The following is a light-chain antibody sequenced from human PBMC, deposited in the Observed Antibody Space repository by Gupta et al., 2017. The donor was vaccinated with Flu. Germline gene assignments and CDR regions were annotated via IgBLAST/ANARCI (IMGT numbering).Light chain of an antibody. V-gene: IGLV1-44*01. CDR2: NDN. J-gene: IGLJ3*02. CDR3: ATGDDSRNGQV. Sequence: RGTISGSGSNSNIGRNTLSWYQQLPGAAPKLIMQNDNKRHSGVPGRFSGSKDGTSASMTISGLQAEDEGDFYCATGDDSRNGQVFGGGTRLTVL. CDR1: NSNIGRNT.